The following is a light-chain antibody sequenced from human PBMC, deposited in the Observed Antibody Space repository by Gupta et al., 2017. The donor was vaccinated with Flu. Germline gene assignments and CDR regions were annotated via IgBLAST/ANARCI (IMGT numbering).Light chain of an antibody. J-gene: IGKJ2*01. CDR2: GTS. CDR1: QSVSTY. V-gene: IGKV3-11*01. Sequence: EIVLTQSPATLSLSPGERAILSCRASQSVSTYLAWYKQKPGQAPRLLMYGTSKRVAGIPARVRGSGCGKEFTLTISSREPEDFAVYDWQQPSDWPMYTCGQGTTLEIK. CDR3: QQPSDWPMYT.